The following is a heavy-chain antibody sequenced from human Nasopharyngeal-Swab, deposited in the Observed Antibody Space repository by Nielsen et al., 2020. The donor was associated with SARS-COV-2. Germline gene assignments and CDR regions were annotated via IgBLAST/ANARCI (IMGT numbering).Heavy chain of an antibody. CDR2: INDDGGEK. V-gene: IGHV3-7*01. CDR1: GLSFSNSW. CDR3: ARDYWNKPDY. J-gene: IGHJ4*02. Sequence: GESLKISCVVSGLSFSNSWMNWVRQAPGKGLEWVANINDDGGEKNYVDSVKGRFTISRDNAKNTLYLQMNSLRAEDTAVYYCARDYWNKPDYWGQGTLVTVSS. D-gene: IGHD1/OR15-1a*01.